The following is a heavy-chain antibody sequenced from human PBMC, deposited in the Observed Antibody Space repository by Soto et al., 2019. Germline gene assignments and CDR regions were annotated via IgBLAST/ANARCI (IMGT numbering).Heavy chain of an antibody. V-gene: IGHV3-48*01. J-gene: IGHJ4*02. D-gene: IGHD3-10*01. Sequence: XGSLRLSCSASRFTFSDYSMNWVRQAPGKGLEWVSYISGGGETIYYADSVRGRFTISRDNAKNSLYLQMNSLRAEDTAVYYCARDEGSGSFTYYFDYWGQGTLVTVSS. CDR2: ISGGGETI. CDR3: ARDEGSGSFTYYFDY. CDR1: RFTFSDYS.